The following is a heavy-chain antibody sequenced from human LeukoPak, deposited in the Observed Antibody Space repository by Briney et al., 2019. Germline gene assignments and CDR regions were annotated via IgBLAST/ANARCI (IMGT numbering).Heavy chain of an antibody. Sequence: GGSLRLSCAASGFTFSSYWMSWVSQAPGKGLEWVANIKQDGSEKYYVDSVKGRFTISRDNAKNSLYLQMNSLRAEDTAVYYCASDRDYYDSSGYLFDYWGQGTLVTVSS. CDR1: GFTFSSYW. D-gene: IGHD3-22*01. CDR2: IKQDGSEK. J-gene: IGHJ4*02. CDR3: ASDRDYYDSSGYLFDY. V-gene: IGHV3-7*01.